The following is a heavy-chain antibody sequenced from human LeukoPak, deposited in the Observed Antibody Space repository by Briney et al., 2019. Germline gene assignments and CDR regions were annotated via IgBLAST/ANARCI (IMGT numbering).Heavy chain of an antibody. D-gene: IGHD3-10*01. CDR2: IKHDGSEK. J-gene: IGHJ4*02. Sequence: GRSLRLSCAASGFTFRNYWMSWVRQAPGKGLEWVANIKHDGSEKYSVDSVKGRFTISRDNAKNSLYLQMNSLRAEDTAVYYCTRDRAISGMDYWGQGTLVTVSS. CDR1: GFTFRNYW. V-gene: IGHV3-7*03. CDR3: TRDRAISGMDY.